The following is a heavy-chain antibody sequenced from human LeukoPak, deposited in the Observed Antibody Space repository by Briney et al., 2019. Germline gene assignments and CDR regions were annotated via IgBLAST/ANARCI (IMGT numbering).Heavy chain of an antibody. CDR2: ISGSGGST. V-gene: IGHV3-23*01. J-gene: IGHJ5*02. D-gene: IGHD3-10*01. CDR3: ARSNWFDP. Sequence: PGGSLRLSCEASGFTFSSYAMSWVRQAPGKGLEWVSAISGSGGSTYYADSVKGRFTISRDNAKNSLYLQMNSLRAEDTAVYYCARSNWFDPWGQGTLVTVSS. CDR1: GFTFSSYA.